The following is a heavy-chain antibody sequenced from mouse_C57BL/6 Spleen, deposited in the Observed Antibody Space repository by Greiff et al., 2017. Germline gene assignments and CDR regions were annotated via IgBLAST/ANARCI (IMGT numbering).Heavy chain of an antibody. CDR2: IYPGSGST. CDR3: AREGYYGSREYFDY. V-gene: IGHV1-55*01. CDR1: GYTFTSYW. D-gene: IGHD1-1*01. J-gene: IGHJ2*01. Sequence: QVQLQQPGAELVKPGASVKMSCKASGYTFTSYWITWVKQRPGQGLEWIGDIYPGSGSTNYNEKFKSKATLTVDTSSSTAYMQRSSLTSEDSAVYYCAREGYYGSREYFDYWGQGTTLTVSA.